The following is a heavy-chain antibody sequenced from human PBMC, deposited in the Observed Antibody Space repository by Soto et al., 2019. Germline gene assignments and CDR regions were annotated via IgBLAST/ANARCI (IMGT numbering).Heavy chain of an antibody. J-gene: IGHJ6*02. V-gene: IGHV3-11*01. CDR3: ATVGYCSSTSCQTRYYYYGMDV. Sequence: GGSLRLSCAASGFAFSDYSMNWVRQAPGKGLEWVSYISRSGSDIYYADSVKGRFTISRDNAKNSLFLQMNSLRAEDTAVYYCATVGYCSSTSCQTRYYYYGMDVWGQGTTVTVSS. D-gene: IGHD2-2*03. CDR1: GFAFSDYS. CDR2: ISRSGSDI.